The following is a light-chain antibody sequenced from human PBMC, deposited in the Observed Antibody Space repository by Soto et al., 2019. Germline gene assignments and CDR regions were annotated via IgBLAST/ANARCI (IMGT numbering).Light chain of an antibody. CDR1: SSDLGGYNY. J-gene: IGLJ1*01. V-gene: IGLV2-14*01. CDR3: SSYTISTTLG. Sequence: QSALTQPASVSGSPGQSITISCTGTSSDLGGYNYVSWCQQHPGKAPKLMIYEVSNRPSGVSNRFSGSKSGNTASLTISGLQAEDEADYYCSSYTISTTLGFRTGTTGTVL. CDR2: EVS.